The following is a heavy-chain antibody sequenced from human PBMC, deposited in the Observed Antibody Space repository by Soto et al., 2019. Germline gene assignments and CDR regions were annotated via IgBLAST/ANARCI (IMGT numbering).Heavy chain of an antibody. CDR1: GGSISSGGYY. CDR2: ISYSASS. Sequence: PSETLSLTCNVSGGSISSGGYYWNWIRQVPGRGLEWIGYISYSASSFYNPSLESRVSVSIDTSGNQFSLKLSSMTAADTAVYFCERAHTHYYDISRYSKHSFHFDSWGQGNLVTVSS. J-gene: IGHJ4*02. CDR3: ERAHTHYYDISRYSKHSFHFDS. V-gene: IGHV4-31*03. D-gene: IGHD3-22*01.